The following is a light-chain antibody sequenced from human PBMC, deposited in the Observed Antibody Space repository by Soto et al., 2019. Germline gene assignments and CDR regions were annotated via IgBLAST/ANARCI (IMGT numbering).Light chain of an antibody. CDR1: SSDVGSYNL. CDR2: EGS. J-gene: IGLJ2*01. V-gene: IGLV2-23*01. CDR3: CSYAGDVV. Sequence: QSVLTQPASVSGSPGQSITISCTGTSSDVGSYNLVSWYQQHPGKAPKLMIYEGSKRPSGVSNRFSGFKSGNTASQTISGLQAEDEADYYCCSYAGDVVFGGGTKLAV.